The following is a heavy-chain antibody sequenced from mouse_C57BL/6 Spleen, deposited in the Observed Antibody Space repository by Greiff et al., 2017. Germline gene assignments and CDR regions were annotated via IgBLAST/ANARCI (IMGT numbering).Heavy chain of an antibody. J-gene: IGHJ3*01. V-gene: IGHV5-4*01. CDR2: ISDGGSYT. CDR3: ARDRDLAWFAY. Sequence: EVMLVESGGGLVKPGGSLKLSCAASGFTFSSYAMSWVRQTPEKRLEWVATISDGGSYTYYPDNVKGRFTISRDNAKNNLYLQMSHLKSEDTAMYYCARDRDLAWFAYWGQGTLVTVSA. CDR1: GFTFSSYA. D-gene: IGHD3-1*01.